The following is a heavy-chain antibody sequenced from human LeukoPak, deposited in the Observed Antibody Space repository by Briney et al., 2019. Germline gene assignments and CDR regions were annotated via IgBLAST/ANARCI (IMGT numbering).Heavy chain of an antibody. CDR1: GFTFSGFW. CDR2: IRQDGRER. J-gene: IGHJ4*02. Sequence: GGSLRLSCVASGFTFSGFWMSWVRQAPGKGLEWVAHIRQDGRERYYVDSVKGRFTISRDNARNSLFLQVNSLRVEDTALYYCARGNFGDYDWGQGTQVTVSS. D-gene: IGHD4-17*01. CDR3: ARGNFGDYD. V-gene: IGHV3-7*01.